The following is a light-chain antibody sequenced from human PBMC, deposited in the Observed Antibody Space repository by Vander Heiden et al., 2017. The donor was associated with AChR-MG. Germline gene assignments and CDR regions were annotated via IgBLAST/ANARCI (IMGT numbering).Light chain of an antibody. Sequence: DIQMTQSPSSLSASVGDRVTITCRASQSISSYLNWYQQKPGEAPKLLIYAASSLQSWVPSRFSGSGSGTDFTLTISSLQPEDFATYYCQQSYSSPFTFGPGTKVDIQ. CDR2: AAS. V-gene: IGKV1-39*01. CDR1: QSISSY. J-gene: IGKJ3*01. CDR3: QQSYSSPFT.